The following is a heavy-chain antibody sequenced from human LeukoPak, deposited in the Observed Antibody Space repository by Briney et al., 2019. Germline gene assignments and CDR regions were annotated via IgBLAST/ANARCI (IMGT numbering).Heavy chain of an antibody. CDR2: IYYSGST. V-gene: IGHV4-59*01. Sequence: SETLSLTCTVSGGSISSYYWSWIRQPPGKGLEWIGYIYYSGSTNYNPSLKSRVTISVDTSKNQFSLKLSSVTAADTAVYYCARESQAYCGGAGCFDYWGQGTLVTVSS. CDR3: ARESQAYCGGAGCFDY. CDR1: GGSISSYY. J-gene: IGHJ4*02. D-gene: IGHD2-21*01.